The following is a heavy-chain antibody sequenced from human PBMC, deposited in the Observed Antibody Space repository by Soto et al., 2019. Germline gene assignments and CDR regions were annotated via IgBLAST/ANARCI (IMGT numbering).Heavy chain of an antibody. V-gene: IGHV4-31*03. Sequence: SETLSLTCTVSGDSLSSGGHYWSWIRQHPGKGLGWLGHIYDSVNTYYSPSLRSRVTISADMSKNQFSLNLRSVTAADPAVYYCARVDHRGYCAILTDYWGQGTRVTVSS. CDR2: IYDSVNT. CDR1: GDSLSSGGHY. CDR3: ARVDHRGYCAILTDY. D-gene: IGHD3-9*01. J-gene: IGHJ4*02.